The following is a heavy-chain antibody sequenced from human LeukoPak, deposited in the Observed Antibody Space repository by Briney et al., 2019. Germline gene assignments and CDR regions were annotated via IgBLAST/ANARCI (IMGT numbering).Heavy chain of an antibody. CDR1: GFTFSSYD. D-gene: IGHD3-10*02. J-gene: IGHJ6*02. V-gene: IGHV3-13*01. Sequence: GGSLRLSCAASGFTFSSYDMHWVRQATGKGLEWVSAIGTAGDTYYPGSVKGRFTISRGNAKNSLYLQMNSLRAEDTAVYYCTRDLRMDYYYVDYYYYGMDVWGQGTTVTVSS. CDR3: TRDLRMDYYYVDYYYYGMDV. CDR2: IGTAGDT.